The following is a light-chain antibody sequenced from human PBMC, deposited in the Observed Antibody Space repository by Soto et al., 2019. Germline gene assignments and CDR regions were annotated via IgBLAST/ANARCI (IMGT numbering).Light chain of an antibody. Sequence: QSVLTQPPSVSGAPGQMVTISFTGSYSNIGAGYDVHWYQQLPGTAPKLLIYGNSNRPSGVPDRFSGSKSGTSASLAITGLQAEYEADYYCQSYDNNLSGSVFGGGTKLTVL. CDR3: QSYDNNLSGSV. V-gene: IGLV1-40*01. J-gene: IGLJ2*01. CDR1: YSNIGAGYD. CDR2: GNS.